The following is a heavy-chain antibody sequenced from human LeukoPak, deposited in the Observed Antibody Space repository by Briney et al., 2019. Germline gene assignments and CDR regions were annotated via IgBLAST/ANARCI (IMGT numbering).Heavy chain of an antibody. CDR2: ISGSGDST. J-gene: IGHJ4*02. D-gene: IGHD1-7*01. V-gene: IGHV3-23*01. CDR3: AKVTWNSWNEDC. Sequence: GGSLRLSCEASGFTFSNYAMSWVRQAPGKGLGWVSAISGSGDSTYYADSVKGRFTISRDNSKNTLYLQMSSLRAEDTALYYCAKVTWNSWNEDCRGQGTLVTVSS. CDR1: GFTFSNYA.